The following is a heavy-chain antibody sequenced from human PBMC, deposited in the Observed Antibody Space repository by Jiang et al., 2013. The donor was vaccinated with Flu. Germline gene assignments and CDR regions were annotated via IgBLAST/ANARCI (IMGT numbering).Heavy chain of an antibody. J-gene: IGHJ6*04. Sequence: GLVQPGGSQRLSCVASGFTFSTYEMNWVRQAPGKGLEWVSYISSGGGTIFYADSVKGRLTVSRDNAQNSVYLQMSSLRVEDTAVYYCARGISSSWDYYYYAMDLWGKGTTVTVSS. CDR1: GFTFSTYE. CDR3: ARGISSSWDYYYYAMDL. CDR2: ISSGGGTI. V-gene: IGHV3-48*03. D-gene: IGHD6-13*01.